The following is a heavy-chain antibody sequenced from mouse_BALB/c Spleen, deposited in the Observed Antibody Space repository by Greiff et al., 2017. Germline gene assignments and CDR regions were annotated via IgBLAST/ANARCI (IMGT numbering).Heavy chain of an antibody. CDR3: ARDYRYDGRVFDY. CDR1: GFTFSSFG. CDR2: ISSGSSTI. Sequence: DVKLVESGGGLVQPGGSRKLSCAASGFTFSSFGMHWVRQAPEKGLEWVAYISSGSSTIYYADTVKGRFTISRDNPKNTLFLQMTSLRSEDTAMYYCARDYRYDGRVFDYWGQGTTLTVSS. J-gene: IGHJ2*01. D-gene: IGHD2-14*01. V-gene: IGHV5-17*02.